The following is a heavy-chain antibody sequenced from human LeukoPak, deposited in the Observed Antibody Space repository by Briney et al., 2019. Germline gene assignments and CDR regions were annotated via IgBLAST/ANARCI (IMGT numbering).Heavy chain of an antibody. J-gene: IGHJ6*03. V-gene: IGHV3-53*01. Sequence: GGSLRLSCAASGFTVSSNYMSWVRQAPGKGLEWGSVIYSGGSTYYADSVKGRFTISRDKSKNTLYLQMNSLRAEDTGVYYCGRALMPTVTTYYYYYYMDVWGKGTTVTVSS. CDR1: GFTVSSNY. CDR2: IYSGGST. CDR3: GRALMPTVTTYYYYYYMDV. D-gene: IGHD4-17*01.